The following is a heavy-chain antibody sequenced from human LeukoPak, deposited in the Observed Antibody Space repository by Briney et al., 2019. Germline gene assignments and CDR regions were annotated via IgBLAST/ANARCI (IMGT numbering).Heavy chain of an antibody. V-gene: IGHV6-1*01. Sequence: SQTLSLTCAISGDSVSGGSAGWIWIRPSPSRGLEWLGRLYYRSKWYSDYAISLKSRITINPDTSRNQFSLRLNSVTHDDTAVYYCTGGGLVRGTLHWFDPWGQGTLVTVSS. J-gene: IGHJ5*02. D-gene: IGHD3-10*01. CDR1: GDSVSGGSAG. CDR3: TGGGLVRGTLHWFDP. CDR2: LYYRSKWYS.